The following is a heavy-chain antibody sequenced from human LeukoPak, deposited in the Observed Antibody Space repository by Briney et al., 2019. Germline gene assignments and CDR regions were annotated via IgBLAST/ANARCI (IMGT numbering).Heavy chain of an antibody. Sequence: SGGTLRLTCAASGFTFSSYWMNWARQAPGKGLEWIGEIYHSGSTNYNPSLKSRVTISVDKSKNQFSLKLSSVTAADTAVYYCARVTWERDAFDIWGQGTMVTVSS. CDR3: ARVTWERDAFDI. J-gene: IGHJ3*02. V-gene: IGHV4-4*02. D-gene: IGHD1-1*01. CDR2: IYHSGST. CDR1: GFTFSSYW.